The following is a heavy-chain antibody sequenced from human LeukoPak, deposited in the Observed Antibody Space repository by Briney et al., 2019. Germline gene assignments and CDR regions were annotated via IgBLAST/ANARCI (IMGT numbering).Heavy chain of an antibody. CDR2: IYHSGST. Sequence: SETLSLTCGVSGFFISSGYYWGWIRQPPGKGLEWIGTIYHSGSTYYNPSLKSRVTMSMDTSENQLSLKLSSVTAADTAVYYCAKGLSVAGTAYWGQGILVTVSS. J-gene: IGHJ4*02. CDR3: AKGLSVAGTAY. V-gene: IGHV4-38-2*01. D-gene: IGHD6-19*01. CDR1: GFFISSGYY.